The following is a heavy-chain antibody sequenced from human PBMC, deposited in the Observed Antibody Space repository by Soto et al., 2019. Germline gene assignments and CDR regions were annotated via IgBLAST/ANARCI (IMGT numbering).Heavy chain of an antibody. CDR3: AIDSSSWLIDD. V-gene: IGHV3-30*03. CDR2: ISYDGSNK. CDR1: GFTFSSYG. Sequence: GGSLRLSCAASGFTFSSYGMHWFRQAPGKGLEWVAVISYDGSNKYYADSVKGRFTISRDNSKNTLYLQMNSLRAEDTAVYYCAIDSSSWLIDDWGPGTLLTLSS. D-gene: IGHD6-13*01. J-gene: IGHJ4*02.